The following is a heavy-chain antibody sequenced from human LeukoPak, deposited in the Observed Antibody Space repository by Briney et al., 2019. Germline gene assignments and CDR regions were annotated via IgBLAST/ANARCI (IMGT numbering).Heavy chain of an antibody. J-gene: IGHJ4*02. CDR2: TRNKANSYTT. CDR3: AREHMIVVALFDY. D-gene: IGHD3-22*01. V-gene: IGHV3-72*01. Sequence: GGSLKLSCAASGFAFDDYGMSWVRQAPGKGLEWVGRTRNKANSYTTEYAASVKGRFTISRDDSKNSLYLQMNSLKTEDTAVYYCAREHMIVVALFDYWGQGTLVTVSS. CDR1: GFAFDDYG.